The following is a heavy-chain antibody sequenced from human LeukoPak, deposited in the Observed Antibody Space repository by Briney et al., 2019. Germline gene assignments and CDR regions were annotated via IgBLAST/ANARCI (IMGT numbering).Heavy chain of an antibody. D-gene: IGHD4-23*01. CDR2: IRSEADGGTL. Sequence: GGSLRLSCVASGFTFSNYAMTWVRQVSGKGLEWVGRIRSEADGGTLDYAALVKGRFTISRDASKNTLYLQMNSLKTEDTAVYYCTTVIMGTPKDDYWGQGTLVTVSS. J-gene: IGHJ4*02. CDR1: GFTFSNYA. CDR3: TTVIMGTPKDDY. V-gene: IGHV3-15*01.